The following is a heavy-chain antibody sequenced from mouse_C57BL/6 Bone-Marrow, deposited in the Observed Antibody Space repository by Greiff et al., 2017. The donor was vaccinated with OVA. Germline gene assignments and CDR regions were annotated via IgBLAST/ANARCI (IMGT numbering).Heavy chain of an antibody. CDR2: ISSGGSYT. D-gene: IGHD1-1*01. V-gene: IGHV5-6*02. J-gene: IGHJ1*03. CDR1: GFTFSSYG. Sequence: EVMLVESGGDLVKPGGSLKLSCAASGFTFSSYGMSWVRQTPDKRLEWVATISSGGSYTYYPDSVKGRFTISRDNAKNTLYLQMSSLKSEDTAMYYCARRYLTTVVAPTDFDVWGTGTTVTVSS. CDR3: ARRYLTTVVAPTDFDV.